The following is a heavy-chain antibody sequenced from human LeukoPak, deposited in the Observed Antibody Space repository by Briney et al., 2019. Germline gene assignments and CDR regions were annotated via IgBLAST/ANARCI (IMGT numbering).Heavy chain of an antibody. J-gene: IGHJ4*02. CDR1: GFTFSDHY. V-gene: IGHV3-72*01. Sequence: GGSLRLSCAASGFTFSDHYMDWVRQAPGKGLEWVGRTRNKAKSYTTEYAASVKGRFTTSRDGSKSSLYLQMKSLKTEDTAMYYCTRVTTLTDYYYDYWGQGTLVTVSS. CDR2: TRNKAKSYTT. D-gene: IGHD4-17*01. CDR3: TRVTTLTDYYYDY.